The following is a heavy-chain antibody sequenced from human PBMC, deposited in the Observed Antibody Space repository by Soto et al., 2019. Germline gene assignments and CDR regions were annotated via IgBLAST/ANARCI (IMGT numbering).Heavy chain of an antibody. CDR3: ARAHPRNNDYAIDV. V-gene: IGHV3-7*01. Sequence: EVQLVESGGGLVQPGGSLRLSCVASGFSFRRYWMTWVRPAPGKGLEWVANINQDGSEKYYVDSVKGRFTFSRDNTKISVYLQMTSLSVEDAAVYYFARAHPRNNDYAIDVWGQGTKVTVSS. D-gene: IGHD1-1*01. CDR1: GFSFRRYW. J-gene: IGHJ6*02. CDR2: INQDGSEK.